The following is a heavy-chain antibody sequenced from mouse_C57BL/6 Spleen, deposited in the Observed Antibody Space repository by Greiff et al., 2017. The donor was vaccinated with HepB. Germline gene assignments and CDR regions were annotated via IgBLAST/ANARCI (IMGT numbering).Heavy chain of an antibody. V-gene: IGHV5-6*01. CDR1: GFTFSSYG. J-gene: IGHJ4*01. Sequence: EVKLQESGGDLVKPGGSLKLSCAASGFTFSSYGMSWVRQTPDKRLEWVATISSGGSYTYYPDSVKGRFTISRDNAKNTLYLQMSSLKSEDTAMYYCARTLAGMAMDYWGQGTSVTVSS. D-gene: IGHD4-1*01. CDR2: ISSGGSYT. CDR3: ARTLAGMAMDY.